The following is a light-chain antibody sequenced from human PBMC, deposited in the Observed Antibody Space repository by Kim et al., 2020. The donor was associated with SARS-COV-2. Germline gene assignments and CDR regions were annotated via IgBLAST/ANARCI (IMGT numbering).Light chain of an antibody. Sequence: QSVLTQPPSTSGTPGQRVTISCPGSSSNIGSYSVHWYQQVPGTAPKVLIYRNNQRPSGVPDRFSGSRSGTTASLAISGLRSEDEGDYYCAAWDDSLSGAVFGGGTQVTVL. CDR1: SSNIGSYS. J-gene: IGLJ2*01. V-gene: IGLV1-47*01. CDR2: RNN. CDR3: AAWDDSLSGAV.